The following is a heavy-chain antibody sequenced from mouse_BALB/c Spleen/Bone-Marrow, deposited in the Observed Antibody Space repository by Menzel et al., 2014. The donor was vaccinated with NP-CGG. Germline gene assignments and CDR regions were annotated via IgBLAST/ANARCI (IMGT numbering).Heavy chain of an antibody. CDR1: GFSLTSYG. CDR2: IWAGGST. Sequence: VMLVESGPGLVAPSQSLSITCTVSGFSLTSYGVHWVRQPPGKGLEWLGVIWAGGSTNYNSALMSRLSISKDNSKSQVFLKMNSLQPDDTAMYYCARTGFDYWGQGTTLTVSS. D-gene: IGHD4-1*01. CDR3: ARTGFDY. J-gene: IGHJ2*01. V-gene: IGHV2-9*02.